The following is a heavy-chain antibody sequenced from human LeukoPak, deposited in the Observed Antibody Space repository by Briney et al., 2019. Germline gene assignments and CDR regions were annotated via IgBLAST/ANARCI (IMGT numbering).Heavy chain of an antibody. J-gene: IGHJ4*02. CDR3: AREPLDYGDYVGGTGPDY. CDR1: GGTFSSYT. D-gene: IGHD4-17*01. CDR2: IIPILGIA. Sequence: SVKVSCKASGGTFSSYTISWVRQAPGQGLEWMGRIIPILGIANYAQKFQGRVTITADKSTSTAYMELSSLRSEDTAVYYCAREPLDYGDYVGGTGPDYWGQGTLVTVSS. V-gene: IGHV1-69*04.